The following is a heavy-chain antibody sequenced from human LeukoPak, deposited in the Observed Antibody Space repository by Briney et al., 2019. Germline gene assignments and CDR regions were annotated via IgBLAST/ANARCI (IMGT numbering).Heavy chain of an antibody. D-gene: IGHD1-26*01. CDR2: INTGAGKT. J-gene: IGHJ4*02. V-gene: IGHV1-3*04. CDR3: ARDKRSSPYYLFDY. Sequence: ASVKVSCKTSGYTFSMNVIHWMCQAPGQRLEWMGWINTGAGKTKYSQEFQGRLSITRDTSANTTSMELSSLRSEDTAVFYCARDKRSSPYYLFDYWGQGTLVTVSS. CDR1: GYTFSMNV.